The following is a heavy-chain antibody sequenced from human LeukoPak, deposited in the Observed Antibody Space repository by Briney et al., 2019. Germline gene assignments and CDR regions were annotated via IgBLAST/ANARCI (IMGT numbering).Heavy chain of an antibody. Sequence: SVKLSCKASGGTFSAYAISWVRKAPGQGLEWLGGVIPIFDITYYAQKFQGRVTITADESATHLELSTLRSEDSAVYYCARGDSRKYYYNSMDVWGKGTTVTVSS. CDR1: GGTFSAYA. CDR3: ARGDSRKYYYNSMDV. J-gene: IGHJ6*03. V-gene: IGHV1-69*01. CDR2: VIPIFDIT. D-gene: IGHD3-16*01.